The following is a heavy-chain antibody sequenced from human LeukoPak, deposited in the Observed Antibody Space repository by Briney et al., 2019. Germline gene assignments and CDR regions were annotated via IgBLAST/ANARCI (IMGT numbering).Heavy chain of an antibody. D-gene: IGHD2-2*01. CDR2: IGDTGRST. Sequence: GGSLRLSCAASGFTFGNYAMSWVRQAPGKGLEWVSAIGDTGRSTYYADSVKSRFTISRDNSRNTLYLQMNSLRAEDTAIYYCAKAGSGYCSSTSCLYYFDYWGRGTLVTVSS. CDR1: GFTFGNYA. CDR3: AKAGSGYCSSTSCLYYFDY. J-gene: IGHJ4*02. V-gene: IGHV3-23*01.